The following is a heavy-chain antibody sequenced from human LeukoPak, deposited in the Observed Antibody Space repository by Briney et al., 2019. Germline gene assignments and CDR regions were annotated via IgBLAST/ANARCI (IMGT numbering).Heavy chain of an antibody. CDR3: ARDTRGESDY. Sequence: PGGSLRLSCAASGFTFSSYAMSWVRQAPGKGLEWVSAISGSGGSTYYADSVEGRFTISRDNSKNTLYLQMNSLRAEDTAVYYCARDTRGESDYWGQGTLVTVSS. J-gene: IGHJ4*02. CDR2: ISGSGGST. V-gene: IGHV3-23*01. CDR1: GFTFSSYA. D-gene: IGHD2-2*01.